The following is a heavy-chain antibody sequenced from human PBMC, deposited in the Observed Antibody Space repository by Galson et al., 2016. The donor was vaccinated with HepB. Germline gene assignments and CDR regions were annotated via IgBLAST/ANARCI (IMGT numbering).Heavy chain of an antibody. CDR1: GFTLDNYA. D-gene: IGHD3/OR15-3a*01. CDR2: ISWNSGAI. V-gene: IGHV3-9*01. J-gene: IGHJ6*04. CDR3: AKDIGRGTSYYFYGMDV. Sequence: SLRLSCAASGFTLDNYAMHWVRQAPGKGLEWVSGISWNSGAIGYADSVKGRFTVSRDNAKNSLYLQMNSLRAEDTALYYRAKDIGRGTSYYFYGMDVWGKGTTVTVSS.